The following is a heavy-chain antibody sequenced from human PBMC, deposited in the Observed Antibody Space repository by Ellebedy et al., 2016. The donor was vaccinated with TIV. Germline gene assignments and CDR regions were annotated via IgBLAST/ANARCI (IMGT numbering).Heavy chain of an antibody. D-gene: IGHD3-10*01. V-gene: IGHV4-59*01. CDR1: GGSISGYY. Sequence: MPGGSLRLSCTVSGGSISGYYWSWIRQPPGKGLEWIGYIYYSGSTNYNPSLKSRVTISVDTSKNQFSLKLSSVTAADTAVYYCARLGDGSAKDWGQGTLVTVPS. CDR2: IYYSGST. CDR3: ARLGDGSAKD. J-gene: IGHJ4*02.